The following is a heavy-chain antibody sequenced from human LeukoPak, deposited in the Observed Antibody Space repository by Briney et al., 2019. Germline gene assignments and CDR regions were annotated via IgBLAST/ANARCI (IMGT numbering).Heavy chain of an antibody. J-gene: IGHJ4*02. Sequence: ASVKVSCKVSGYTLTELSMHWVRQAPGKGLEWMGGFDPEDGETIYAQKFQGRVTMTEDTSTDTAYMALSSLRSEDTAVYYCATAHGAAHGYFDYWGQGTLVTVSS. V-gene: IGHV1-24*01. D-gene: IGHD6-6*01. CDR3: ATAHGAAHGYFDY. CDR1: GYTLTELS. CDR2: FDPEDGET.